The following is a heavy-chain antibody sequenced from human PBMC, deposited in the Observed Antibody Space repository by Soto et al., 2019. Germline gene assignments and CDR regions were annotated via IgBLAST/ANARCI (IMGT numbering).Heavy chain of an antibody. D-gene: IGHD3-10*01. V-gene: IGHV1-69*01. CDR2: IIPIFGTA. CDR1: GGTFNTYA. Sequence: QVQLVQSGAEVKKPGSSVKVSCKASGGTFNTYAISWVRQAPGQGLEWMGGIIPIFGTANYAQKCQGRVTITAGESKRTGYMELRSLGSEDTAVYYCARDLINMVRGEYYYGLDVWGQVTTVTVSS. J-gene: IGHJ6*02. CDR3: ARDLINMVRGEYYYGLDV.